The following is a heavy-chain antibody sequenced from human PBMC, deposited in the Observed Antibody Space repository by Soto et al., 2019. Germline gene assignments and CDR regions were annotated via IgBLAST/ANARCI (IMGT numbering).Heavy chain of an antibody. J-gene: IGHJ4*02. CDR2: ISRDGGTK. D-gene: IGHD2-8*02. CDR1: GFTVSTYG. CDR3: TGEVASGY. V-gene: IGHV3-30*03. Sequence: QVQLVESGGGVVQPGRSLRLSCVVSGFTVSTYGMHWVRQAPGKGLEWVAVISRDGGTKYYADSVKGRFTISRDNSRNTLFLEMNSLRGDDMAVYYCTGEVASGYWGQESLVTVSS.